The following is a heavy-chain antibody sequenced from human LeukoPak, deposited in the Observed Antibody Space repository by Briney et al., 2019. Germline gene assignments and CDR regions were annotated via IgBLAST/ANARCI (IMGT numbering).Heavy chain of an antibody. D-gene: IGHD5-12*01. CDR3: ARDARKWLRLDYFDY. J-gene: IGHJ4*02. V-gene: IGHV1-18*01. Sequence: ASVKVSCKPSGYTFTNYGISWVRQAPGQGLEWMGWISAYNGNTNYAQKLQGRVTMTTDTSTGTAYMELRSLISDDTAVYYCARDARKWLRLDYFDYWGQGTPVTVSS. CDR1: GYTFTNYG. CDR2: ISAYNGNT.